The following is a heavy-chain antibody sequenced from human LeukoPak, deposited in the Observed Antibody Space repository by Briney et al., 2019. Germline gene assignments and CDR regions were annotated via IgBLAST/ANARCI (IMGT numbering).Heavy chain of an antibody. CDR3: AREALSSTSLHY. V-gene: IGHV1-2*02. CDR1: GYTFTGYY. J-gene: IGHJ4*02. Sequence: ASVKVSCKASGYTFTGYYMHWVRQAPGQGLEWMGWINPNSGGTNYAQKFQGRVTMTRDTSISTAYMELSRLRSDDTAVYYCAREALSSTSLHYWGQGTLVTVSS. CDR2: INPNSGGT. D-gene: IGHD2-2*01.